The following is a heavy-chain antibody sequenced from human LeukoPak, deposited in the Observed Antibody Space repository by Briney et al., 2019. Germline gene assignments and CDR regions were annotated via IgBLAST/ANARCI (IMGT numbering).Heavy chain of an antibody. V-gene: IGHV5-51*01. CDR3: ARPGEVGGSSSFDY. CDR2: IYPADSDT. D-gene: IGHD6-13*01. CDR1: GFRFTNYW. J-gene: IGHJ4*02. Sequence: GESLKISCKGFGFRFTNYWIGWVRQMPGKGLEWVGIIYPADSDTRYSPSLQGQVTISADKSISTAYLQWSSLKASDTAMYYCARPGEVGGSSSFDYWGQGTLVTVSS.